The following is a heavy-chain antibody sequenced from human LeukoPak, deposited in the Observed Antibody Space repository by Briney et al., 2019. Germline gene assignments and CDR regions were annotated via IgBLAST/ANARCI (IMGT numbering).Heavy chain of an antibody. CDR1: GGSISRGDYY. D-gene: IGHD4-17*01. V-gene: IGHV4-30-4*01. Sequence: SETLSLTCTVSGGSISRGDYYWSWIRQPPGKGLEWIGYIYYSGSTYYNPSLKSRVTISVDTSKNQFSLKLSSVTAADTAVYYCARRRYGDGLDYWGQGTLVTVSS. CDR2: IYYSGST. J-gene: IGHJ4*02. CDR3: ARRRYGDGLDY.